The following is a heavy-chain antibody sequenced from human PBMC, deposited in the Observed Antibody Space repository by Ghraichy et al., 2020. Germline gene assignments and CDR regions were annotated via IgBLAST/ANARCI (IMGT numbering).Heavy chain of an antibody. J-gene: IGHJ6*02. Sequence: SETLSLTCAVYGGSFSGYYWSWIRQPPGKGLEWIGEINHSGSTNYNPSLKSRVTISVDTSKNQFSLKLSSVTAADTAVYYCARNSGKLRTYYYYGMDVWGQGTTVTVSS. V-gene: IGHV4-34*01. CDR2: INHSGST. D-gene: IGHD3-10*01. CDR1: GGSFSGYY. CDR3: ARNSGKLRTYYYYGMDV.